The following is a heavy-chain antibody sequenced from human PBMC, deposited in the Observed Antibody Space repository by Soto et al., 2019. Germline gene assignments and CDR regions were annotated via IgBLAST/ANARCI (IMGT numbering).Heavy chain of an antibody. CDR2: ISNDGSDK. D-gene: IGHD2-2*01. J-gene: IGHJ4*02. CDR3: GAGQYFTDY. V-gene: IGHV3-30*03. CDR1: GFTFRSYG. Sequence: VQVVESGGGVVQPGRSLRLSCSTSGFTFRSYGMHWVRQAPGKGLEWVALISNDGSDKYYADSVKGRFTISRDNSKSTLYLQMNSLRGDDTAIYYCGAGQYFTDYWGQGTLVTVSS.